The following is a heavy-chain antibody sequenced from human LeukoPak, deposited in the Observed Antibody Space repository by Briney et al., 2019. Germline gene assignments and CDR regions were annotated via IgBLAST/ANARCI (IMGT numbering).Heavy chain of an antibody. CDR3: ARGLRFHFDY. V-gene: IGHV3-48*03. Sequence: PGGSLRLSCAASGFTFSSYEMNWVRQAPGKGLEWVSYISSSGSTIYYADSVKGRFTISRDSAKNSLYLQMNSLRAEDTAVYYCARGLRFHFDYWGQGTLVTVSS. CDR1: GFTFSSYE. CDR2: ISSSGSTI. J-gene: IGHJ4*02. D-gene: IGHD4-17*01.